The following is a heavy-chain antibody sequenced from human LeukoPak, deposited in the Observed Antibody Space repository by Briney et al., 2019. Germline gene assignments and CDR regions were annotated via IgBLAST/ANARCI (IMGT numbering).Heavy chain of an antibody. Sequence: SETLSLTCTVSGGSISNYYWSWIRQPPGKGLEWIGYIYYSGSTKYNPSLKSRVTISVDTSKNQFSLRLSPVTAADTAVYYCARDVGTGWYNFDHWGQGTLVTVSS. V-gene: IGHV4-59*01. CDR2: IYYSGST. CDR3: ARDVGTGWYNFDH. CDR1: GGSISNYY. J-gene: IGHJ4*02. D-gene: IGHD6-19*01.